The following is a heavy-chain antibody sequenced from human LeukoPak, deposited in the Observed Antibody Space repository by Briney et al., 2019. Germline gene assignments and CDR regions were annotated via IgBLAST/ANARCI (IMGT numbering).Heavy chain of an antibody. CDR3: ARGAELPDY. Sequence: SETLSLTCTVSGGSISSSSYYWSWLRQPPGKGLEWIGYVSYGGNTNYNPSLKSRVTISVDTSKNQFSLKLTSVTAADTAVYYCARGAELPDYWGQGTLVTVSS. J-gene: IGHJ4*02. CDR1: GGSISSSSYY. CDR2: VSYGGNT. D-gene: IGHD2-15*01. V-gene: IGHV4-61*01.